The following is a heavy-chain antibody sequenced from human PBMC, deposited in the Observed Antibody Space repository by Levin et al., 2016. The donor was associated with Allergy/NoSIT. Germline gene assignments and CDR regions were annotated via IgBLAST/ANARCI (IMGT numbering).Heavy chain of an antibody. Sequence: GESLKISCVVSGFTFSSHFMTWVRQAPGEGLEWVANMNQDGSEINYVDSVRGRFTISRDSAENSLYLQMTSLRVDDTAVYYCARHCVLRTCRWRGMDVWGRGTTVTVSS. J-gene: IGHJ6*02. V-gene: IGHV3-7*01. CDR2: MNQDGSEI. CDR3: ARHCVLRTCRWRGMDV. CDR1: GFTFSSHF. D-gene: IGHD2-21*01.